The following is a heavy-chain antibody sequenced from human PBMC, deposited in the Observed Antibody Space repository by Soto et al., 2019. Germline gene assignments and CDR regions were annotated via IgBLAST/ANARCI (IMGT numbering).Heavy chain of an antibody. D-gene: IGHD6-6*01. CDR1: GFTFSSYA. J-gene: IGHJ6*02. V-gene: IGHV3-64D*08. Sequence: GGSLRLSCSASGFTFSSYAMHWVRQAPGKGLEYVSAISSNGGSTYYADSVKGRFTISRDNSKNTLYLQMSSLRAEDTAVYYCVGGGGYSSSSDYYYYGMDVWGQGTTVTVSS. CDR2: ISSNGGST. CDR3: VGGGGYSSSSDYYYYGMDV.